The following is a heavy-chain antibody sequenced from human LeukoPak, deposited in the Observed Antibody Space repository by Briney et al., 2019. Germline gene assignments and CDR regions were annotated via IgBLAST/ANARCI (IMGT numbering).Heavy chain of an antibody. D-gene: IGHD1-14*01. CDR1: GGSISSSSYY. Sequence: PSETLSLTCTVSGGSISSSSYYWGWIRQPPGKGLEWIGSIHYSGSTNYNPSLKSRVTISVDTSKNQFSLKLSSVTAADTAVYYCARETTVYYYYYYMDVWGKGTTVTVSS. V-gene: IGHV4-39*07. J-gene: IGHJ6*03. CDR2: IHYSGST. CDR3: ARETTVYYYYYYMDV.